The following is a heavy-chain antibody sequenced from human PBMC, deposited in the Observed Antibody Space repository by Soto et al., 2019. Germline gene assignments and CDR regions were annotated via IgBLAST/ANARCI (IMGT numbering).Heavy chain of an antibody. D-gene: IGHD6-13*01. CDR1: GFSFTSSA. CDR3: AAGVAAAGTFDI. J-gene: IGHJ3*02. CDR2: IVVGSGNT. Sequence: SVKVSCKASGFSFTSSAMQWVRQARGQRLEWIGWIVVGSGNTNYAQKFQERVTITRDMSTSTAYMELSSLRSEDTAVYYCAAGVAAAGTFDIWGQGTMVTVSS. V-gene: IGHV1-58*02.